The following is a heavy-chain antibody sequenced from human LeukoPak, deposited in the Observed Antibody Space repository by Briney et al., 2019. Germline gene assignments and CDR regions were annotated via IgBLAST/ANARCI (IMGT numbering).Heavy chain of an antibody. V-gene: IGHV3-30*03. Sequence: PGGSLRLSCAASGFTFNSYGMSWVRQAPGKGLEWVAVIAYDGTNKYHADSVKGRFTISRDNAKNSLYLHMNSLRAEDTAVYYCARDYGGSSPFDYWGQGTLVTVSS. CDR2: IAYDGTNK. CDR1: GFTFNSYG. J-gene: IGHJ4*02. CDR3: ARDYGGSSPFDY. D-gene: IGHD4-23*01.